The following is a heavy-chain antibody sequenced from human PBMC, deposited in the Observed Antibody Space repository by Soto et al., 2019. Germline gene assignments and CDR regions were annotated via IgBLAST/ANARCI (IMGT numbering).Heavy chain of an antibody. CDR2: LAYSGTT. J-gene: IGHJ4*02. CDR1: GGSISRYY. V-gene: IGHV4-59*01. D-gene: IGHD6-6*01. Sequence: QVQLQESGPGLVKPSETLSLICTVSGGSISRYYWNWIRQSPGKGLAWIASLAYSGTTNYNPSLKSRITTSVDPSKKQFSLKMRSVTAADTAVYYCARDSFPPYSSSSKGFVYWGQGSLVTVAT. CDR3: ARDSFPPYSSSSKGFVY.